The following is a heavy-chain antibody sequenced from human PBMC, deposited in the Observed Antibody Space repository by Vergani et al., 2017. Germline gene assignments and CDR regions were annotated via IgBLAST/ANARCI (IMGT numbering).Heavy chain of an antibody. J-gene: IGHJ4*02. CDR2: IYSTGST. CDR1: GDSISSGVYY. Sequence: QVKLQESGPGLVKPSETLSLTCTVSGDSISSGVYYWNWIRQHPGKGLEWIGYIYSTGSTHHNPSLRRRINMSVDTSKNQFSLKLNSVTAADTAMYYCARTESFILRYFHWALWGQGTLVTVSS. D-gene: IGHD3-9*01. CDR3: ARTESFILRYFHWAL. V-gene: IGHV4-31*03.